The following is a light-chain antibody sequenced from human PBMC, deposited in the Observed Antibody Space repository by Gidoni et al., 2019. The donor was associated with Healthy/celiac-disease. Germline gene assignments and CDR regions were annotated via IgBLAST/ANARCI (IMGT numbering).Light chain of an antibody. V-gene: IGKV1-9*01. Sequence: IQLTQSPPSLSASVGYRVTITCRASQGIRSYLAWYQLKPGKAPKLLIYAASTLQSGVPSRFRGRGSGTDFTLTISSLQPEDFATYYCQQLNSYPLTFGQGTKVEIK. CDR2: AAS. CDR3: QQLNSYPLT. J-gene: IGKJ1*01. CDR1: QGIRSY.